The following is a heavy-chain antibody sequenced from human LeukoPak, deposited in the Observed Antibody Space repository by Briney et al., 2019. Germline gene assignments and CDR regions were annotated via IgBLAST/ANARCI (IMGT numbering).Heavy chain of an antibody. D-gene: IGHD3-3*01. V-gene: IGHV1-8*01. CDR3: ARAVDDFWSGYYTMGGWFDP. Sequence: ASVKVSCKASGYTFTSYDIHWVRQATGQGLEWMGWMNPNRGNTGYAQKFQGRVTMTRNTSIGTAYMELSSLRSEDTAVYYCARAVDDFWSGYYTMGGWFDPWGQGTLVTVSS. J-gene: IGHJ5*02. CDR1: GYTFTSYD. CDR2: MNPNRGNT.